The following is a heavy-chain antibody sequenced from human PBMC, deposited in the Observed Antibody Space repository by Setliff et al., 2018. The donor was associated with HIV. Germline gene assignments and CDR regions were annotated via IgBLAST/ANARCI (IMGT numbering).Heavy chain of an antibody. CDR1: GFRFNTYA. Sequence: GGSLRLSCAASGFRFNTYAMHWVRQAPGKGLEWVSVIYSGGRTYYGDPVMGRFTISRDNSKNLVYLQMNRLRPEDTAVYYCAKGEGHYYYFYMDVWGKGTTVTVSS. D-gene: IGHD1-26*01. CDR2: IYSGGRT. CDR3: AKGEGHYYYFYMDV. J-gene: IGHJ6*03. V-gene: IGHV3-NL1*01.